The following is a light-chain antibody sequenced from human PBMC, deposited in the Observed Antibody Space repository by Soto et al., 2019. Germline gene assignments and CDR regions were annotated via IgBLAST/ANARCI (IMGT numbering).Light chain of an antibody. V-gene: IGKV1-33*01. Sequence: DIQVTQSPSSLSASVGDRVTITCQTSQDIRNDLNWYQQKPGTAPKLLIYDTSNLQPGVPSRFSVSGSGTHFSLTITSLQPEDLATYYCQPYDFVFVTFGQGTRLEI. J-gene: IGKJ5*01. CDR3: QPYDFVFVT. CDR2: DTS. CDR1: QDIRND.